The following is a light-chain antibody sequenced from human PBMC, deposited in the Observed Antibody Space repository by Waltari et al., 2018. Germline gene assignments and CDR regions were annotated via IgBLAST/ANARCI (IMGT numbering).Light chain of an antibody. CDR1: QRVGNNY. Sequence: IVLTQYPGTLSLSPGESATLSCRAIQRVGNNYLTWYQQKPGQAPKLLLYDASTRASGIPDRFSGSVSGTDFTLTISRLEPEDLAVYYCQQYGDSPLYTFGQGTTLEI. V-gene: IGKV3-20*01. CDR3: QQYGDSPLYT. J-gene: IGKJ2*01. CDR2: DAS.